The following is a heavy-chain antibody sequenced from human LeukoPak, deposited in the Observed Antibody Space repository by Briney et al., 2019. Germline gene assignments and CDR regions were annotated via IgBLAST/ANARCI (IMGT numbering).Heavy chain of an antibody. V-gene: IGHV3-9*01. CDR1: GFTFDDYA. Sequence: GGSLRLSCAASGFTFDDYAMHWVRQAPGKGLEWVSGISWNSGSIGYADSAKGRFTISGDNAKNSLYLQMNSLRAEDTALYYCAKDGSGSYSFDYWGQGTLVTVSS. J-gene: IGHJ4*02. CDR3: AKDGSGSYSFDY. D-gene: IGHD1-26*01. CDR2: ISWNSGSI.